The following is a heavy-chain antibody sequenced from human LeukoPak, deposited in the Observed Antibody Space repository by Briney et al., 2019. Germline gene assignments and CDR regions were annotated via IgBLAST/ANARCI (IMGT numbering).Heavy chain of an antibody. CDR3: ARRGETREWFDS. CDR2: IYPGDSDT. Sequence: GESLKISCQGSGYSFTTYWIGWVRQMPGKGLEWMGTIYPGDSDTRYSPSFKGQVTISADKSINTAYLQWNSLKASDAAIYYCARRGETREWFDSWGQGTLVTVSS. J-gene: IGHJ5*01. V-gene: IGHV5-51*01. CDR1: GYSFTTYW. D-gene: IGHD3-10*01.